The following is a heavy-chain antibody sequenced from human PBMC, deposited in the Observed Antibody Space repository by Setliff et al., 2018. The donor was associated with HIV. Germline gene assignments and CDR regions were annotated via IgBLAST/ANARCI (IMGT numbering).Heavy chain of an antibody. V-gene: IGHV4-34*01. D-gene: IGHD1-1*01. J-gene: IGHJ4*02. CDR3: ARGKGGIDGPVEFDN. CDR2: ISQSGTT. CDR1: GGSFSGYS. Sequence: PSETLSLTCVVSGGSFSGYSWSWIRQSPGKGLEWIGDISQSGTTHYNPSLKRRVTISEDTSKSQLSMKLTSVAAADTAIYYCARGKGGIDGPVEFDNWGQGTPVTVSS.